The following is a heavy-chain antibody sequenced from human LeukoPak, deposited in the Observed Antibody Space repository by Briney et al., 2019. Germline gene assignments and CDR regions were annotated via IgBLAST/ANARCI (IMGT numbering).Heavy chain of an antibody. J-gene: IGHJ3*02. Sequence: SETLSLTCTVSGGSISSHYWTWIRQPPGKGLEWIGYIHYSGSTSYNPSLKSRVTISVDTSKNQFSLKLSSVTAADTAVYYCARRVRAFDIWGQGTMVTVSS. CDR2: IHYSGST. V-gene: IGHV4-59*11. CDR1: GGSISSHY. CDR3: ARRVRAFDI.